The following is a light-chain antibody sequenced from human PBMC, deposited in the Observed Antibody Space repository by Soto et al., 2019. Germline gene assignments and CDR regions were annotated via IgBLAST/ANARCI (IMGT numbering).Light chain of an antibody. CDR3: LQYSDWPPRYT. CDR1: QSVSRH. Sequence: EIVLTQSPATLSVSPGESATLSCRASQSVSRHLAWYQQKPGQAPRLLIYNASTRATGIPATFSGSGSGTEFTLTISSLQSEDFAVYYCLQYSDWPPRYTFGQGTKLEIK. V-gene: IGKV3-15*01. CDR2: NAS. J-gene: IGKJ2*01.